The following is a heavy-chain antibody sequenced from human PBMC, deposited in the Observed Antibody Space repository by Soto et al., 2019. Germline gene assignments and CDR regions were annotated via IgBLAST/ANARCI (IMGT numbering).Heavy chain of an antibody. J-gene: IGHJ6*02. CDR1: GNTFTTYY. CDR3: ATTGSNCSSTSCYPPPRLRGVDV. D-gene: IGHD2-2*01. Sequence: ASVKVSCKASGNTFTTYYVHWVRQAPGKGLEWMGGFDPEDGETIYAQKFQGRVTMTEDTSTDTAYMELSSLRSEDTAVYYCATTGSNCSSTSCYPPPRLRGVDVWGQGTTVTVSS. V-gene: IGHV1-24*01. CDR2: FDPEDGET.